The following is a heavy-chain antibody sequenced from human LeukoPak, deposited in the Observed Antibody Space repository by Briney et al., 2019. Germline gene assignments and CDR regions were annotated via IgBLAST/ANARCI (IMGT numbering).Heavy chain of an antibody. CDR1: GGSISSYY. CDR3: AREGDIVVVPAESRIGDAFDI. V-gene: IGHV4-4*07. D-gene: IGHD2-2*01. Sequence: PSETLSLTCTVSGGSISSYYCSWIRQPAGKGLEWIGRIYTSGSTNYNPSLKSRVTMSVDTSKNQFSLKLSSVTAADTAVYYCAREGDIVVVPAESRIGDAFDIWGQGTMVTVSS. J-gene: IGHJ3*02. CDR2: IYTSGST.